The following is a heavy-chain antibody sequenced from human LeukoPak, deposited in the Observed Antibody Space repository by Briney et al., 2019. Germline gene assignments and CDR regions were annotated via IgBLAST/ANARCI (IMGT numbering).Heavy chain of an antibody. V-gene: IGHV3-30*02. D-gene: IGHD6-13*01. CDR1: GFTFSSYG. J-gene: IGHJ4*02. Sequence: PEGSLRLSCAASGFTFSSYGMHWVRQAPGKGLEWVAFIRFDGNNQYYADSVKGRFTISRDNSKNTLYLQMNSLRAEDTAVYYCAREAAAGYYFDYWGQGTLVTVSS. CDR3: AREAAAGYYFDY. CDR2: IRFDGNNQ.